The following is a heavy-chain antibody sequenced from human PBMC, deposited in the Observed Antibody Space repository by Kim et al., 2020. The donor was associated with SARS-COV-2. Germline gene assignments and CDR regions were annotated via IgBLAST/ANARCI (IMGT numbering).Heavy chain of an antibody. D-gene: IGHD5-18*01. J-gene: IGHJ4*02. V-gene: IGHV3-23*01. CDR3: AKTRGGYGAYYFDC. Sequence: ADSVKGRFTISRDNSENTVYLQMNSLRAEDTAIYYCAKTRGGYGAYYFDCWGQGTLVTVSS.